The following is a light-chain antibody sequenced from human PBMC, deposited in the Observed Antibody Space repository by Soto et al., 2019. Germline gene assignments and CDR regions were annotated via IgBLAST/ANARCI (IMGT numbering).Light chain of an antibody. CDR3: QQSYISPPVT. CDR2: AAS. V-gene: IGKV1-39*01. CDR1: QYISNY. J-gene: IGKJ4*01. Sequence: DIQMTQSPSSLSASVGDTVTITCRASQYISNYLNWYQQTPGRAPKLLIYAASTLHSGVPSRFSGSGSGTDFTLTISSLQPEDFGTYFCQQSYISPPVTFGGGTKVEIE.